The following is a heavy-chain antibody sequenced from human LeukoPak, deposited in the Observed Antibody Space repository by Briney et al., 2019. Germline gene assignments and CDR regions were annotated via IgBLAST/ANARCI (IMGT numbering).Heavy chain of an antibody. V-gene: IGHV1-18*01. J-gene: IGHJ6*02. CDR2: ISAYNGNT. CDR1: GYTFTSYG. D-gene: IGHD5-12*01. CDR3: ARIVATTLLPGYHYYYYGMDV. Sequence: ASVKVSCKASGYTFTSYGISWVRQAPGQGLEWMGWISAYNGNTNYAQKLQGRVTMTTDTSTSTAYMELRSLRSDDTAVYYCARIVATTLLPGYHYYYYGMDVWGQGTTVTVSS.